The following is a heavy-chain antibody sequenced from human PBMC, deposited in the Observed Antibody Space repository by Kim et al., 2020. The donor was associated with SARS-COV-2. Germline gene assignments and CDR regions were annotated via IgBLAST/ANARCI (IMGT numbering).Heavy chain of an antibody. J-gene: IGHJ4*02. CDR3: ARDRRDLESMITWGHFCVY. Sequence: GGSLRLSCAASGFTFSDYWMHWVRQAPGKGLVWVSRIGRGGNSVNYADSVKGRFTISKDDAKSMLFLQMNSLRAEDTAVYYCARDRRDLESMITWGHFCVYWRQGALLPVPS. CDR1: GFTFSDYW. CDR2: IGRGGNSV. D-gene: IGHD3-16*01. V-gene: IGHV3-74*01.